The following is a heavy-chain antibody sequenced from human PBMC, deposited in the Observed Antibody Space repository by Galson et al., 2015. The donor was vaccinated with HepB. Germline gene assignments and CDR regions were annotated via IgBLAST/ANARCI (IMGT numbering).Heavy chain of an antibody. J-gene: IGHJ2*01. CDR2: ISGSGGST. Sequence: SLRLSCAASGFSFNNYAMSWVRQAPGKGLEWVSLISGSGGSTFYANSVKGRFTISRDNSKSTLYLETDSLRADDTAIYYCAKDRGDRTWNFDLWDHGTLVTVSS. D-gene: IGHD3-10*01. CDR3: AKDRGDRTWNFDL. CDR1: GFSFNNYA. V-gene: IGHV3-23*01.